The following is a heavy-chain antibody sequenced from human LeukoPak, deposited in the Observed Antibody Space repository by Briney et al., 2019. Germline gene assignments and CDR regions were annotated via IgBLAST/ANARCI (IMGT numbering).Heavy chain of an antibody. CDR2: IYNSGST. J-gene: IGHJ6*03. D-gene: IGHD2-21*02. Sequence: SETLSLTCTVSGGSISSYYWSWIRQPPGKGLEWIGYIYNSGSTNYNPSLKSRVTISVDTSKNQFSLKLSSVTAADTAVYYCARTYCGGDCRGYYYHYYMDVWGKGTTVTISS. CDR3: ARTYCGGDCRGYYYHYYMDV. CDR1: GGSISSYY. V-gene: IGHV4-59*08.